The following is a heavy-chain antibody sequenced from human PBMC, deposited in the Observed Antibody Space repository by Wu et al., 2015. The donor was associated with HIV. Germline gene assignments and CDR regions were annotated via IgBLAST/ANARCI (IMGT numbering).Heavy chain of an antibody. CDR1: GYNFATYG. Sequence: QVQLVQSGTEMKKPGASVKVSCKAFGYNFATYGVTWVRQAPGQGLEWMGWIIPIFGTANYAQKFQGRVTITADESTSTAYMELSSLRSEDTAVYYCAREEYYYDSSGDNRGDYWGQGTLVTVSS. V-gene: IGHV1-69*13. J-gene: IGHJ4*02. CDR2: IIPIFGTA. CDR3: AREEYYYDSSGDNRGDY. D-gene: IGHD3-22*01.